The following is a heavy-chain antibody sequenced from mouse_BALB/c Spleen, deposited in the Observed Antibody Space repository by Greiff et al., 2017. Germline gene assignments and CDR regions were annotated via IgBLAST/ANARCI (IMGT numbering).Heavy chain of an antibody. CDR2: ILPGSGST. CDR1: GYTFSSYW. Sequence: QVQLKQSGAELMKPGASVKISCKATGYTFSSYWIEWVKQRPGHGLEWIGEILPGSGSTNYNEKFKGKATFTADTSSNTAYMQLSSLTSEDSAVYYCARSYGSSYEAMDYWGQGTSVTVSS. V-gene: IGHV1-9*01. J-gene: IGHJ4*01. D-gene: IGHD1-1*01. CDR3: ARSYGSSYEAMDY.